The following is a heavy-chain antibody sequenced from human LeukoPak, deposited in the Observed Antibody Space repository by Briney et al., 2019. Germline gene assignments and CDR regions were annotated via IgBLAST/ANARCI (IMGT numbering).Heavy chain of an antibody. CDR2: IYSGGST. D-gene: IGHD4-17*01. V-gene: IGHV3-66*01. CDR1: GFPVSSNY. J-gene: IGHJ6*02. Sequence: GGSLRLSCAASGFPVSSNYMSWVRQAPGKGLEWVSVIYSGGSTYYADSVKGRFTISRDNSKNTLYLQMNSLRAEDTAVYYCARDLPSSYGDYGMDVWGQGTTVTVSS. CDR3: ARDLPSSYGDYGMDV.